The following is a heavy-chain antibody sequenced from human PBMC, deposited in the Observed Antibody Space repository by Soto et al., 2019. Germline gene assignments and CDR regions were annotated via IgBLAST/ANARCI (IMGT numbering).Heavy chain of an antibody. J-gene: IGHJ3*02. CDR3: ASSPDTSLWQLGPTDAFDI. Sequence: RASVKVSCKASGYTFTGYYMHWVRQAPGQGLEWMGWINPNSGGTNYAQKFQGRVTMTRDTSISTAYMELSRLRSDDTAVYYCASSPDTSLWQLGPTDAFDIWGQGTMVTVSS. D-gene: IGHD6-13*01. CDR1: GYTFTGYY. V-gene: IGHV1-2*02. CDR2: INPNSGGT.